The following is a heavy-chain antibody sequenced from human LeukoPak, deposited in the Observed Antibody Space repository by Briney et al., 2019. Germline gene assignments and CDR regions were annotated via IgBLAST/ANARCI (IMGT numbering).Heavy chain of an antibody. CDR3: ARETNRRYGYDY. Sequence: GGSLRLSCAASGFDFNRYAMYWVRQAPGKGLEWVANIKQDGSEKYYVDSVKGRFTISRDNAKNSLYLQMNSLRAEDTAVYYCARETNRRYGYDYWGQGTLVTVSS. CDR2: IKQDGSEK. J-gene: IGHJ4*02. CDR1: GFDFNRYA. V-gene: IGHV3-7*01. D-gene: IGHD5-18*01.